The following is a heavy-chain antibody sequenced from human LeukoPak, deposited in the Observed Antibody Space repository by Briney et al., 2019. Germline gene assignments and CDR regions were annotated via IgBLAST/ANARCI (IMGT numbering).Heavy chain of an antibody. V-gene: IGHV4-61*01. CDR3: ARERYYFDY. Sequence: SQTLSLTCTVSGGSVSSGRYYWSWIRQPPGKGLQWIGYIYYSGSTYCVPSLKSRVTISVDTSKNQFYLKLSCVTAEDTAVYYCARERYYFDYWGQGTLVTVSS. CDR1: GGSVSSGRYY. J-gene: IGHJ4*02. D-gene: IGHD3-3*01. CDR2: IYYSGST.